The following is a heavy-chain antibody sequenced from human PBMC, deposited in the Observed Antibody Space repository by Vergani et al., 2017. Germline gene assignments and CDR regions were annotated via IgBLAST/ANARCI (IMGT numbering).Heavy chain of an antibody. Sequence: QVQLVQSGAEVKKPGASVKVSCKVSGYTLTELYMHWVRQAPGKGLEWMGGFDLEDGETIYAQKYQGRVTMTEDTSTATAYMELSRLRSEDTAVYYCATVIRQLVLGQSPAFDYWGQGTLVTVSS. CDR2: FDLEDGET. CDR1: GYTLTELY. D-gene: IGHD6-13*01. J-gene: IGHJ4*02. CDR3: ATVIRQLVLGQSPAFDY. V-gene: IGHV1-24*01.